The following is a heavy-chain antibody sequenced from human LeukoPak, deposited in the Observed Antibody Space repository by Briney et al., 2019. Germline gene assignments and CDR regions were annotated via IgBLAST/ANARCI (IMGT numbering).Heavy chain of an antibody. CDR1: GFTFSSYA. Sequence: GGSLRLSCAASGFTFSSYAMSWVRQAPGKGLEWVSATSGSGGSTYYADSVKGRLTISRDNSKNTLYLQMNSLRAEDTAVYYCAKAFDYYDSSGYPYNWFDPWGQGTLVTVSS. V-gene: IGHV3-23*01. CDR2: TSGSGGST. CDR3: AKAFDYYDSSGYPYNWFDP. J-gene: IGHJ5*02. D-gene: IGHD3-22*01.